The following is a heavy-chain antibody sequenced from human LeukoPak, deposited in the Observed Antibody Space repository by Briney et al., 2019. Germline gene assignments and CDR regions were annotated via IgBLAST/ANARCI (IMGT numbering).Heavy chain of an antibody. J-gene: IGHJ5*02. CDR2: IKQDGSEK. Sequence: PGGSLRLSCAASGFTFSSYWMNWVRQAPGKGLEWVANIKQDGSEKYYVDSVKGRFTISRDNAKNSLFLQMNSLRAEDTAVYYCAKWRLGGGDCLYHWGQGTLVTVSS. D-gene: IGHD2-21*02. CDR1: GFTFSSYW. CDR3: AKWRLGGGDCLYH. V-gene: IGHV3-7*03.